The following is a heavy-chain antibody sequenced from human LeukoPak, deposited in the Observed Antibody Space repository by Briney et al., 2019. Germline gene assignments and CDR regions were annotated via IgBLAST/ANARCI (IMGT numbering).Heavy chain of an antibody. D-gene: IGHD3-10*01. V-gene: IGHV4-34*01. CDR2: ISESGTT. Sequence: SETLPLTCGVFGGSFSGYYWTWVRQAPGKGLEWIGEISESGTTNYNASLNNRVTLSVDTSKNQFSLKMTSLTAADPGVFYCARALMTLVRGVPRTTWFDPWGQGTLVTVSS. J-gene: IGHJ5*02. CDR1: GGSFSGYY. CDR3: ARALMTLVRGVPRTTWFDP.